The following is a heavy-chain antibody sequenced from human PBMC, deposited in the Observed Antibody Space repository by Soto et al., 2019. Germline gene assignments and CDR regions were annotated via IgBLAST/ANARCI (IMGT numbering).Heavy chain of an antibody. Sequence: TSETLSLTCAVYGGSFSGYYWSWIRQPPGKGLEWIGEINHSGSTNYNPSLKSRVTISVDTSKNQFSLKLSSVTAADTAVYYCASNHDILTGYIFYWGQGTLVTVSS. V-gene: IGHV4-34*01. CDR1: GGSFSGYY. D-gene: IGHD3-9*01. CDR2: INHSGST. CDR3: ASNHDILTGYIFY. J-gene: IGHJ4*02.